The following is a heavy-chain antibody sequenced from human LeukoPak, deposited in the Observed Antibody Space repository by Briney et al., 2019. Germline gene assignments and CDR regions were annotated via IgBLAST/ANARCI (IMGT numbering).Heavy chain of an antibody. CDR2: IYPGDSDT. CDR3: ARQRAYCGGDCYSGVGY. D-gene: IGHD2-21*02. J-gene: IGHJ4*02. CDR1: GYSFTSYW. Sequence: PGYSLKNSCKGSGYSFTSYWICWVRQMPGKGLELMGIIYPGDSDTRYSPSFQGQVTISADKSISTAYLQWSSLKASDTAMYYCARQRAYCGGDCYSGVGYWGQGTLVTVSS. V-gene: IGHV5-51*01.